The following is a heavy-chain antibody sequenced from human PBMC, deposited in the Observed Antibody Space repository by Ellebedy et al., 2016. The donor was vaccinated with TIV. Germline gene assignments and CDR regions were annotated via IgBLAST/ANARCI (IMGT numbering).Heavy chain of an antibody. CDR2: IRYDGSNK. Sequence: GESLKISCAASGFTFSSYGMHWVRQAPGKGLEWVAFIRYDGSNKYYADSVKGRFTISRDNSKNTLYLQMNSLRAEDTAVYYCATDYVVGWGQGTLVTVSS. J-gene: IGHJ4*02. V-gene: IGHV3-30*02. D-gene: IGHD4-17*01. CDR3: ATDYVVG. CDR1: GFTFSSYG.